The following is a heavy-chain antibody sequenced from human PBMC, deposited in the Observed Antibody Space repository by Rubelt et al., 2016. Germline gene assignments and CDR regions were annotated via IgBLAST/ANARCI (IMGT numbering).Heavy chain of an antibody. CDR3: AREGVKGSRKDGMDV. D-gene: IGHD2-8*01. V-gene: IGHV1-18*01. CDR2: ISAYNGNT. CDR1: GYTLTSYG. Sequence: QVQLVQSGAEVKKPGASVKVSCKASGYTLTSYGISWVRQAPGQGIVWMGWISAYNGNTNYAQKRQGRVTMTTDTSTSTAYMELRSLRSDDTAVYYCAREGVKGSRKDGMDVWGQGTTVTVSS. J-gene: IGHJ6*02.